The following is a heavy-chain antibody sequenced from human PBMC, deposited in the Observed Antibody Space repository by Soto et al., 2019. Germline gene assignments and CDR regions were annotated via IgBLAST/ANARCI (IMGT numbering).Heavy chain of an antibody. J-gene: IGHJ6*02. CDR1: GYTFTSYY. CDR2: INPSGGST. D-gene: IGHD2-2*01. V-gene: IGHV1-46*01. Sequence: ASVKVSCKASGYTFTSYYMHWVRQAPGQGLEWMGIINPSGGSTSYAQKFQGRVTMTRDTSTSTVYMELSSLRSEDTAVYYCARDTRCSSTSCYAPHYYYYYGMDVWGQGTTVTAP. CDR3: ARDTRCSSTSCYAPHYYYYYGMDV.